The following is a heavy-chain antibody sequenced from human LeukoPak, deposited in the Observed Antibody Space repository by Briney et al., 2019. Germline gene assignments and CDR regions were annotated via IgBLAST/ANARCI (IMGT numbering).Heavy chain of an antibody. V-gene: IGHV4-4*07. J-gene: IGHJ4*02. D-gene: IGHD3-10*01. CDR3: ASSDLEWGFGEFPFDY. Sequence: SETLSLTCTVSGGSISSYYWSWIRQPAGKGLEWIGRIYTSGSTNYNPSPKSRVTMSVDTSKNQFSLKLSSVTAADTAVYYCASSDLEWGFGEFPFDYWGQGTLVTVSS. CDR2: IYTSGST. CDR1: GGSISSYY.